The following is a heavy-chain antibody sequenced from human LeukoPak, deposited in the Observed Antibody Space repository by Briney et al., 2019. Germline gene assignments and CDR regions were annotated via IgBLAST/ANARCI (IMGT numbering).Heavy chain of an antibody. CDR3: ASLLGYGDYYFDY. Sequence: SETLSLTCTVSGGSISSYYWSWIRQPPGKGLEWIGYIYYSGSTYYNPSLKSRVTISVDTSKNQFSLKLSSVTAADTAVYYCASLLGYGDYYFDYWGQGTLVTVSS. CDR1: GGSISSYY. D-gene: IGHD4-17*01. CDR2: IYYSGST. J-gene: IGHJ4*02. V-gene: IGHV4-59*08.